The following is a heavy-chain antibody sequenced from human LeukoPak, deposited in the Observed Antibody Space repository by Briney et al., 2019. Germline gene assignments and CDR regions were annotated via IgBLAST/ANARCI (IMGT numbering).Heavy chain of an antibody. Sequence: SVKVSCKASGGTFSSYAISWVRQAPGQGLEWMGGIIPIFGTANYAQKFQGRVTITADESTSTAYMELSSLRSEDTAVYYCARDQMVRGVTTFDYWGQGTLVTVSS. CDR3: ARDQMVRGVTTFDY. D-gene: IGHD3-10*01. V-gene: IGHV1-69*13. J-gene: IGHJ4*02. CDR2: IIPIFGTA. CDR1: GGTFSSYA.